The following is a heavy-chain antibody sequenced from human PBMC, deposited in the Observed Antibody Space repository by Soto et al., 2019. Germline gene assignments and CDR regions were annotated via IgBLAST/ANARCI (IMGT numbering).Heavy chain of an antibody. CDR1: GDTVTKYG. CDR3: ASATSIAAAGKET. CDR2: ISFYNGHT. J-gene: IGHJ4*02. Sequence: QVQLVQSGGEVKKPGASVKVSCKASGDTVTKYGISWVRQAPGQGLEWLGWISFYNGHTNYALKFQDRITFTTDTSTSTASMELRSLTSDDTAVYYCASATSIAAAGKETWGQGTVVTVSS. D-gene: IGHD6-13*01. V-gene: IGHV1-18*01.